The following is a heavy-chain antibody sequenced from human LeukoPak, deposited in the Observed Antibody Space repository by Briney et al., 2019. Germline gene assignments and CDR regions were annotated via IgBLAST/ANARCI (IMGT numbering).Heavy chain of an antibody. CDR2: IYSGGST. CDR3: AREGRVTDAFDI. D-gene: IGHD3-10*01. V-gene: IGHV3-53*01. Sequence: GGSLRLSCAASGFTVSSNYMSWVRQAPGKGLEWVSVIYSGGSTYYADSVKGRFTISRDNSKNTLYLKMNSLRAEDTAVYYCAREGRVTDAFDIWGQGTMVTVSS. CDR1: GFTVSSNY. J-gene: IGHJ3*02.